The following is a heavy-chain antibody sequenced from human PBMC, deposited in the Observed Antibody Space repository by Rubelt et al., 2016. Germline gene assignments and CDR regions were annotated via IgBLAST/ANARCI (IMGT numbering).Heavy chain of an antibody. J-gene: IGHJ4*02. D-gene: IGHD1-26*01. V-gene: IGHV3-74*01. CDR1: RYW. CDR2: INTDGST. CDR3: ATDPVEATTVRHFDY. Sequence: RYWMHWVRQAPGKGLVWVSRINTDGSTSYADSVNGRFTISRDNSKNTLFLHMNSLRGEDTAVYYCATDPVEATTVRHFDYWGQGTLVTVSS.